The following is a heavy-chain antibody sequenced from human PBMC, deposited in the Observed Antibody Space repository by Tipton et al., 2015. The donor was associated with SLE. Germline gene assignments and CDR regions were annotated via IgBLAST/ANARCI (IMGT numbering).Heavy chain of an antibody. D-gene: IGHD6-13*01. Sequence: TLSLTRAVYGGSFSGYYWSWIRQPPGKGLEWIGEINHSGSTNYNPSLKSRVTISVDTSKNQFSLKLSSVTAADTAVYYCARDQGPRSSWYYFDYWGQGTLVTVSS. J-gene: IGHJ4*02. CDR2: INHSGST. CDR3: ARDQGPRSSWYYFDY. V-gene: IGHV4-34*09. CDR1: GGSFSGYY.